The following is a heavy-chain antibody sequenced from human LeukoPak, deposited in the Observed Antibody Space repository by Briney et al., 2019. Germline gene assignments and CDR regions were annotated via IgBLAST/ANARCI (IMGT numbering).Heavy chain of an antibody. V-gene: IGHV3-48*04. CDR2: ISSSSSII. Sequence: GGSLRLSCAASGFTFSAYSMTWVRQAPGKGLEWVSYISSSSSIIYYADSVKGRFTISRDNAKNSLYLQMNSLRAEDTAVYYCTSHDYGDYYDAFDIWGQGTMVTVSS. D-gene: IGHD4-17*01. J-gene: IGHJ3*02. CDR1: GFTFSAYS. CDR3: TSHDYGDYYDAFDI.